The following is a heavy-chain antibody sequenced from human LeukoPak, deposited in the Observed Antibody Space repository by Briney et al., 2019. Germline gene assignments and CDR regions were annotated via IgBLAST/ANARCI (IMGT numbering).Heavy chain of an antibody. V-gene: IGHV3-48*01. D-gene: IGHD3-22*01. Sequence: GGSLRLSCAASGFTFSSHSMNWVRQAPGKGLEWVSYISSSSSTIYYADSVRGRFTISRDNAKNSLYLQMNSLRAEDTAVYYCARGAYYYEDWGQGTLVTVSS. J-gene: IGHJ4*02. CDR3: ARGAYYYED. CDR1: GFTFSSHS. CDR2: ISSSSSTI.